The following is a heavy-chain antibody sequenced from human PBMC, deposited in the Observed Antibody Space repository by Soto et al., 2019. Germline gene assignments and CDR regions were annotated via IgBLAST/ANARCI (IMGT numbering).Heavy chain of an antibody. V-gene: IGHV1-18*01. CDR2: ISAHNGNT. D-gene: IGHD1-1*01. CDR1: GYTFTSYG. J-gene: IGHJ4*02. Sequence: QVHLVQSGAEVKKPGASVKVSCKGSGYTFTSYGITWVRQAPGQGLEWMGWISAHNGNTNYAQKLQGRVTVTRNTSTSTACMELRSLRSDGTVVYYCARGRYGDYWGQGALVTVSS. CDR3: ARGRYGDY.